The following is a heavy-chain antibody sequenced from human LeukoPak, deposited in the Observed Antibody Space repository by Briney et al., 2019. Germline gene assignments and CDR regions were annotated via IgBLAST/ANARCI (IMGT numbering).Heavy chain of an antibody. CDR1: GFTFSSYW. Sequence: GGSLRLSCAASGFTFSSYWMSWVRQAPGKGLEWLANIKQDGSEKYYVDSVKGRFTISRDNAKNSLYLQMNSLRAEDTAVYYCARVRGYSGYDGWRDAFDIWGQGTMVTVSS. CDR3: ARVRGYSGYDGWRDAFDI. D-gene: IGHD5-12*01. CDR2: IKQDGSEK. J-gene: IGHJ3*02. V-gene: IGHV3-7*01.